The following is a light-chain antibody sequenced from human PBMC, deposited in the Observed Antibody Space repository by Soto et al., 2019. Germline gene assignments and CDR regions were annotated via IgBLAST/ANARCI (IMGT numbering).Light chain of an antibody. J-gene: IGLJ2*01. Sequence: QSVLTQPPSASGTPGQRVTIACSGSSSNIGRHSVSWYQQLPGTAPKLLIYNNNQRPSGVPVRFSGSRSGTSASLAISGLQSDDEADYYCAAWDDSLNGVLFGGGTKVTVL. V-gene: IGLV1-44*01. CDR3: AAWDDSLNGVL. CDR1: SSNIGRHS. CDR2: NNN.